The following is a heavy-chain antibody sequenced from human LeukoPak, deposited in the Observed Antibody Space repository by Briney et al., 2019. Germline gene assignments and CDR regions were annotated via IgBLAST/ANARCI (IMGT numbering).Heavy chain of an antibody. D-gene: IGHD1-26*01. CDR2: IWYDGSNQ. CDR3: ATDRNGGKYYDY. V-gene: IGHV3-33*01. CDR1: GLNFRNYG. J-gene: IGHJ4*02. Sequence: GRSLRLSCAASGLNFRNYGMHWVRQAPGKGLEWVAVIWYDGSNQHYVDSVKGRFTVSKDNAKNMLYLQMNSLRAEDTAVYYCATDRNGGKYYDYWGQGTLVTVSS.